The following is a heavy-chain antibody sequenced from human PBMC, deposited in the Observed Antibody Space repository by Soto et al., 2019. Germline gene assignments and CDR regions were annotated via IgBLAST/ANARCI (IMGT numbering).Heavy chain of an antibody. J-gene: IGHJ4*02. CDR2: ISAYNGTT. CDR1: GYTFSNYG. Sequence: QVQLVQSEAEVKKPGASAKVSCKASGYTFSNYGINWMRQVPGQGLEWMGWISAYNGTTNYAQKFQGRVTMTTDASTNTAHMELRSLRSDDTAVYYCARASGGGVGTTSYWGQGTLVTVSS. CDR3: ARASGGGVGTTSY. D-gene: IGHD1-26*01. V-gene: IGHV1-18*01.